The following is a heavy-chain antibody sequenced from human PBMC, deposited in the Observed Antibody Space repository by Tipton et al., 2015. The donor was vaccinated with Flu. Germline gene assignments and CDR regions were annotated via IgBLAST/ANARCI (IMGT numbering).Heavy chain of an antibody. CDR2: IKQDGSEI. D-gene: IGHD1-26*01. CDR1: GFIVSSDY. CDR3: VRKVGDY. Sequence: SLRLSCAASGFIVSSDYMSWVRQPPGKGLEWVANIKQDGSEIHYVESVKGRFTISRDNAKNALSLQMNNLRAADTAIYYCVRKVGDYWGQGTLVTVSS. V-gene: IGHV3-7*01. J-gene: IGHJ4*02.